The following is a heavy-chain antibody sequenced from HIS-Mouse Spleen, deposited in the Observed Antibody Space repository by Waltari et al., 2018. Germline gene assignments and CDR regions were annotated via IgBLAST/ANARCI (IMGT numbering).Heavy chain of an antibody. D-gene: IGHD4-4*01. J-gene: IGHJ4*02. CDR3: ARGHDYSNYFDY. CDR2: MNPNRGNT. Sequence: QVQLVQSGAEVKKPGASVKVSCKASGYTFNSYDINWVRQATGQGLEWMGWMNPNRGNTGYAQKFQGRVTITRNTSISTAYMELSSLRSEDTAVYYCARGHDYSNYFDYWGQGTLVTVSS. CDR1: GYTFNSYD. V-gene: IGHV1-8*01.